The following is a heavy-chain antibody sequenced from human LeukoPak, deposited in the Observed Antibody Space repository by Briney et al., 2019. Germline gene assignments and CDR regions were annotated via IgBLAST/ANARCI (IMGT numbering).Heavy chain of an antibody. CDR3: ARGTPLYFDY. CDR2: IIPIFGTA. Sequence: SVKVSCKASGGSFSSYAISWVRQAPGQGLEWMGGIIPIFGTANYAQKFQGRVTITTDESTSTAYMELSSLRSEDTAVYYRARGTPLYFDYWGQGTLVTVSS. V-gene: IGHV1-69*05. CDR1: GGSFSSYA. J-gene: IGHJ4*02.